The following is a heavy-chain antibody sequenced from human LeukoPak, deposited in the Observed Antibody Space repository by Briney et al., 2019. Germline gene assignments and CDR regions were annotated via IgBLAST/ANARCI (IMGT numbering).Heavy chain of an antibody. V-gene: IGHV1-46*01. J-gene: IGHJ3*02. CDR3: ARAQELDYYDSSGPDAFDI. CDR1: GYTFTSYY. Sequence: ASVKVPCKASGYTFTSYYTHWVRQAPGQGLEWMGIINPSGGSTSYAQKFQGRVTMTRDTSTSTVYMELSSLRSEDTAVYYCARAQELDYYDSSGPDAFDIWGQGTMVTVSS. D-gene: IGHD3-22*01. CDR2: INPSGGST.